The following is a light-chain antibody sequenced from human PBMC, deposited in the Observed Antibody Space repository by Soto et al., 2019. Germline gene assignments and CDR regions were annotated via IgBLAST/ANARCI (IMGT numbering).Light chain of an antibody. J-gene: IGLJ2*01. Sequence: QSVLTQPPSASGSPGQSVTISCTGTSSDVGGYNYVSWYQQHPGRAPKLMIYEVSKRPSGVPDRFSGSKSGNTASLTVSWLQPEDEADYYCSSYAGSSNLGVFGGGTKLTVL. V-gene: IGLV2-8*01. CDR1: SSDVGGYNY. CDR3: SSYAGSSNLGV. CDR2: EVS.